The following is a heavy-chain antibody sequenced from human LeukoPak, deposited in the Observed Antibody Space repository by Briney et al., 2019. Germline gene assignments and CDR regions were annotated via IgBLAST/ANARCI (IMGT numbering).Heavy chain of an antibody. J-gene: IGHJ5*02. CDR2: ISSSGSTI. CDR1: GFTFSSYE. Sequence: GGSLRLSCAASGFTFSSYEMNWVRQAPGKGLEWVSYISSSGSTIYYADSVKGRFTISRDNAKNSLYLQMNSLRAEDTAVYYCARDSEDTAMVKSFEDGYNWFDPWGQGTLVTVSS. D-gene: IGHD5-18*01. V-gene: IGHV3-48*03. CDR3: ARDSEDTAMVKSFEDGYNWFDP.